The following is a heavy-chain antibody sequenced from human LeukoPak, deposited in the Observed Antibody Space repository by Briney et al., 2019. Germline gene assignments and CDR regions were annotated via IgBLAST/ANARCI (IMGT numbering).Heavy chain of an antibody. Sequence: PSETLSLTCTVSGGSISSYYWSWIRQPPGKGLEWIGYIYYSGSTNYNPSLKSRVTISVDTSKNQFSLKLSSVTAADTAVYYCARDSAPYSSRFDYWGQGTLVTVSS. J-gene: IGHJ4*02. CDR1: GGSISSYY. D-gene: IGHD6-13*01. CDR2: IYYSGST. V-gene: IGHV4-59*12. CDR3: ARDSAPYSSRFDY.